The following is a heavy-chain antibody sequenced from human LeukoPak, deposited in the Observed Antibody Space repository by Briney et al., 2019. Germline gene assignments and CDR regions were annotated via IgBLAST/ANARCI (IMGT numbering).Heavy chain of an antibody. Sequence: GGSLRLSCAASGFTFSGYWMSWVRQAPGKGLEWVANIKQDGSEKYYVDSVKGRFTISRDNAKDSLYLEMNSLRAEDTAIYYCARDIGIHYWGQGTLVTVSS. CDR3: ARDIGIHY. CDR1: GFTFSGYW. D-gene: IGHD1-26*01. V-gene: IGHV3-7*03. CDR2: IKQDGSEK. J-gene: IGHJ4*02.